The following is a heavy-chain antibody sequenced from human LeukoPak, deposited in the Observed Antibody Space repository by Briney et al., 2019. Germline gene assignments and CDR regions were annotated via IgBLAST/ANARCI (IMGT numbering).Heavy chain of an antibody. CDR2: IYYSGST. Sequence: PSETLSLTCTVSGGSISSSSYYWGWIRQPPGKGLEWIGSIYYSGSTYYNPSLKSRVTISVDTSKNQFSLKLSSVTAADTAVYYCAREDSSSWYPDYWGQGTLVTVSS. CDR1: GGSISSSSYY. J-gene: IGHJ4*02. CDR3: AREDSSSWYPDY. D-gene: IGHD6-13*01. V-gene: IGHV4-39*07.